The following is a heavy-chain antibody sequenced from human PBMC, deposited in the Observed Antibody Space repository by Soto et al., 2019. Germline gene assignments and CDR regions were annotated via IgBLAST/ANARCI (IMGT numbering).Heavy chain of an antibody. CDR3: ARDQGIDIVVVPAAPPVNWFDP. V-gene: IGHV1-2*04. CDR1: GYTFTGYY. D-gene: IGHD2-2*01. J-gene: IGHJ5*02. Sequence: ASVKVSCKASGYTFTGYYMHWVRQAPGQGLEWMGWINPNSGGTNYAQKFQGWVTMTRDTSISTAYMELSRLRSDDTAVYYCARDQGIDIVVVPAAPPVNWFDPWGQGTLVTVSS. CDR2: INPNSGGT.